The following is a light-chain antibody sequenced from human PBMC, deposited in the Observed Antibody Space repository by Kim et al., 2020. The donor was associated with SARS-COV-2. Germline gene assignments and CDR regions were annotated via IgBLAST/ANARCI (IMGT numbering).Light chain of an antibody. Sequence: RVTVSCTGSSSNIGAGYDVHWYQQLPGTAPKLLIYGNSNRPSRVPDRFSGSKSGTSASLAITGLQAEDEADYYCQCYDSSLSGWVFGGGTKLTVL. CDR1: SSNIGAGYD. CDR2: GNS. J-gene: IGLJ3*02. CDR3: QCYDSSLSGWV. V-gene: IGLV1-40*01.